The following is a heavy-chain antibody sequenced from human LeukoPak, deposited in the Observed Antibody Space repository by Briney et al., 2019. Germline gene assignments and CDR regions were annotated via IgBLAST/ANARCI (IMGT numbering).Heavy chain of an antibody. CDR1: GFTFSSYA. D-gene: IGHD3-22*01. J-gene: IGHJ4*02. CDR3: ARDGEPHGYYDSSGYHDY. CDR2: ISYDGSNK. V-gene: IGHV3-30*04. Sequence: PGESLRLSCAASGFTFSSYAMHWVRRAPGKGLEWVAVISYDGSNKYYADSVKGRFTISRDNSKNTLYLQMNSLRAEDTAVYYCARDGEPHGYYDSSGYHDYWGQGTLVTVSS.